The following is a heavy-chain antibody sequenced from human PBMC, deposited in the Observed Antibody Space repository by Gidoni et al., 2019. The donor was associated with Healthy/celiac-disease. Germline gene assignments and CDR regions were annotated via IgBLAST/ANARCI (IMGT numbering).Heavy chain of an antibody. Sequence: QVQLQESGPGLVKPSETLSLTCTASGGSISSYYRSWIRQPPGKGLEWIGYIYYSGSTNYNPSLKSRVTISVDTSKNQFSLKLSSVTAADTAVYYCARDTYGGDYDYGMDVWGQGTTVTVSS. J-gene: IGHJ6*02. CDR2: IYYSGST. D-gene: IGHD4-17*01. V-gene: IGHV4-59*01. CDR1: GGSISSYY. CDR3: ARDTYGGDYDYGMDV.